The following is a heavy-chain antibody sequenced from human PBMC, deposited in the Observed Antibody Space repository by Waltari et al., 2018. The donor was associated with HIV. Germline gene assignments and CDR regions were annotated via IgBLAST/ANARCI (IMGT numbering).Heavy chain of an antibody. CDR3: ARRLASGGTTLNY. J-gene: IGHJ4*02. V-gene: IGHV1-8*01. CDR2: MNPNSGNT. D-gene: IGHD6-13*01. CDR1: GYTFTNYD. Sequence: QVQLVQSGAEVKKPGASVRVSCQASGYTFTNYDINWVRQATGQGLEWMGWMNPNSGNTGDAHKFQVRVAMTRNTSINTAYMDLNSLTSDDTALYFCARRLASGGTTLNYWGQGTLVTVS.